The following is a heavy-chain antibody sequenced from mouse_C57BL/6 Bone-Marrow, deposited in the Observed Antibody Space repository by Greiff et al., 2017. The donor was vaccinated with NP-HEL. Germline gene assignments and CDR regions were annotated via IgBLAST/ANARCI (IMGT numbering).Heavy chain of an antibody. CDR1: GYSFTSDY. Sequence: EVKLQESGPGLAKPSQTLPLTCSATGYSFTSDYWNWIRKFPGNKLEYMGYISYSGSTYYNPSLKSRISITRENTKNQYYLQLNAVTTEDTARYYCARYPGGFYAMDYWGQGTSVTVSS. CDR3: ARYPGGFYAMDY. V-gene: IGHV3-8*01. J-gene: IGHJ4*01. CDR2: ISYSGST.